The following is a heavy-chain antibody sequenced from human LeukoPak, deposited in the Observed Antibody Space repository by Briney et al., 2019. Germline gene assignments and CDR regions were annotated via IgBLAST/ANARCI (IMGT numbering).Heavy chain of an antibody. CDR2: IYHSGST. D-gene: IGHD5-18*01. Sequence: SETLSLTCTVSGYSISSDYYWGWIRQPPGKGLEWIGTIYHSGSTYYNPSLKSRVTISVDTSKNQLSLKLSSVTAADTAVYYCARGNTAMVNWGQGTLVTVSS. CDR3: ARGNTAMVN. J-gene: IGHJ4*02. CDR1: GYSISSDYY. V-gene: IGHV4-38-2*02.